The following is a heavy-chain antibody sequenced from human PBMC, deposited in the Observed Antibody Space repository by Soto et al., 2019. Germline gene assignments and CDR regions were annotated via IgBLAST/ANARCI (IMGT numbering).Heavy chain of an antibody. Sequence: SETLSLTCAVYGGSFSGYYWSWIRQPPGKGLEWIGEINHSGSTNYNPSLKSRVTISVDTSKNQFSLKLSSVTAADTAVYYCARAGGDILTGYYNWGQGTLVTVSS. CDR2: INHSGST. D-gene: IGHD3-9*01. CDR1: GGSFSGYY. J-gene: IGHJ4*02. V-gene: IGHV4-34*01. CDR3: ARAGGDILTGYYN.